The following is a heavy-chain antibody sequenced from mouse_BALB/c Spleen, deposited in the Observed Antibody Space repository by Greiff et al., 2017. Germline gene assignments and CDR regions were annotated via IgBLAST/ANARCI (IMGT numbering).Heavy chain of an antibody. V-gene: IGHV5-4*02. Sequence: EVHLVESGGGLVKPGGSLKLSCAASGFTFSDYYMYWVRQTPEKRLEWVATISDGGSYTYYPDSVKGRFTISRDNAKNKLYLQMSSLKSEDTAMYYCAREKEDYYAPPYWGQGTLVTVSA. CDR1: GFTFSDYY. CDR3: AREKEDYYAPPY. J-gene: IGHJ3*01. D-gene: IGHD1-1*01. CDR2: ISDGGSYT.